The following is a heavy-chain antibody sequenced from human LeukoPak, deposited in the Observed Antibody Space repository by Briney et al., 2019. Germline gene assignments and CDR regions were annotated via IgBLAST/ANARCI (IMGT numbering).Heavy chain of an antibody. CDR2: ISSSGSTI. J-gene: IGHJ6*03. D-gene: IGHD3-10*01. CDR1: GFTFSSYE. CDR3: ARDRRYYHYYYYYYMDV. Sequence: GGSLRLSCAASGFTFSSYEMNWVRQAPGKGLEWVSYISSSGSTIYYADSVKGRFTISRDNAKNSLYLQMNSLRAEDTAVYYCARDRRYYHYYYYYYMDVWGKGTTVTISS. V-gene: IGHV3-48*03.